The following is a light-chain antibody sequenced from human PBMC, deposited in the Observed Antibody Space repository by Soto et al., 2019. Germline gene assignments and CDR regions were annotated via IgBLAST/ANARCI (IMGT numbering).Light chain of an antibody. J-gene: IGKJ3*01. CDR3: QQGSRFPFT. Sequence: DIQITQSPSSVSASVGDRVTVTCRARQNVSTWLTWYQQTPGKAPNLLIYGASTLQRGVPSRFSGSGSGTDFTLTISSLQPEDFAIYLCQQGSRFPFTFGPGTRVDFK. CDR1: QNVSTW. V-gene: IGKV1-12*01. CDR2: GAS.